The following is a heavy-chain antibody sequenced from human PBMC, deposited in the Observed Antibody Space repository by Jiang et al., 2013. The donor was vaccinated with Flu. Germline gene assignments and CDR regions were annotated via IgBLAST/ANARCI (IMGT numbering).Heavy chain of an antibody. CDR1: GYTFTSYD. D-gene: IGHD1-1*01. CDR2: MNPNSGNT. V-gene: IGHV1-8*01. Sequence: GAEVKKPGASVKVSCKASGYTFTSYDINWVRQATGQGLEWMGWMNPNSGNTGYAQKFQGRVTMTRNTSISTAYMELSSLRSEDTAVYYCARGRGGNWNRLRRRSPYYFDYWGQGTLVTVSS. J-gene: IGHJ4*02. CDR3: ARGRGGNWNRLRRRSPYYFDY.